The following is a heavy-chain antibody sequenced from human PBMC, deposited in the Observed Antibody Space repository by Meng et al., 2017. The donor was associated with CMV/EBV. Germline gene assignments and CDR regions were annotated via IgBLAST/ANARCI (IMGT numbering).Heavy chain of an antibody. CDR1: GGSISSYY. CDR3: ARGIYFDY. V-gene: IGHV4-59*01. CDR2: IYYSGST. J-gene: IGHJ4*02. Sequence: SETLSLTCTVSGGSISSYYWSWIRQPPGKGQEWIGYIYYSGSTNYNPSLKSRVTISVDTSKNQFSLKLSSVTAADTAVYYCARGIYFDYWGQGTLVTVSS.